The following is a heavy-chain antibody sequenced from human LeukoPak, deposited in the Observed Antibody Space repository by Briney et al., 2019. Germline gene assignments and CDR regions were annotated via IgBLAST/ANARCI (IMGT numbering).Heavy chain of an antibody. CDR1: GFSVNNKY. Sequence: GGSLRLSCAVSGFSVNNKYMTWVRQTPAKGLEWVSVIYSGGGTYYADFVQGRFTISRDDSKNTLFLQMNSLRAEDSAVYYCASAMNFGHFDLWGRGTLVTVSS. CDR2: IYSGGGT. V-gene: IGHV3-53*01. CDR3: ASAMNFGHFDL. D-gene: IGHD2-2*01. J-gene: IGHJ2*01.